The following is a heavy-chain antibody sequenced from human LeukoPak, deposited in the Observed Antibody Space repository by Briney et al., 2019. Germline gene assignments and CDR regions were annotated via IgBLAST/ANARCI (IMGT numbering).Heavy chain of an antibody. CDR3: TRDTDGSLDY. J-gene: IGHJ4*02. V-gene: IGHV3-9*01. Sequence: GGSLRLSCAASGFTFDDYAVHWVRQAPGKGLEWVSGISWNSGSIGYADSVKGRFTISRDNPKNSLYLQMNNLRADDTAVYYCTRDTDGSLDYWGQGILVTVAS. CDR1: GFTFDDYA. D-gene: IGHD1-26*01. CDR2: ISWNSGSI.